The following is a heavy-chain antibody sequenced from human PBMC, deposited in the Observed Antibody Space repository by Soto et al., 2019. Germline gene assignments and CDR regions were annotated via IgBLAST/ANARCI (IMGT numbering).Heavy chain of an antibody. CDR1: GFTFSSYA. CDR3: AKVRDYYGSGSPAY. J-gene: IGHJ4*02. CDR2: ISGSGGST. Sequence: GSLRLSCAASGFTFSSYAMSWVRQAPGKGLEWVSAISGSGGSTYYADSVKGRFTISRDNSKNTLYLQMNSLRAEDTAVYYCAKVRDYYGSGSPAYWGQGTLVTVSS. D-gene: IGHD3-10*01. V-gene: IGHV3-23*01.